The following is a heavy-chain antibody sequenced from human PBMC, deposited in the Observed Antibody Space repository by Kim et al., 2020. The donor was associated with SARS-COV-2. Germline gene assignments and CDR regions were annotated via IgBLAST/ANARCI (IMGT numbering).Heavy chain of an antibody. CDR2: IYYSGST. D-gene: IGHD5-12*01. V-gene: IGHV4-59*01. Sequence: SETLSLTCTVSGGSISSYYWSWIRQPPGKGLEWIGYIYYSGSTNYNPSLKSRVTISVDTSKNQFSLKLSSVTAADTAVYYCARDPRDGFREGYYYGMDVWGQGTTVTVSS. CDR1: GGSISSYY. CDR3: ARDPRDGFREGYYYGMDV. J-gene: IGHJ6*02.